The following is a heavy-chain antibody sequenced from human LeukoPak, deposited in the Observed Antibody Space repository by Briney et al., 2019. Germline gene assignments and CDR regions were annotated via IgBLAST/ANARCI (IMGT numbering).Heavy chain of an antibody. CDR1: GYSISSGYY. CDR3: ARVSYYVSSGFDY. V-gene: IGHV4-38-2*02. Sequence: SETLSLTCTVSGYSISSGYYWGWIRQPPGKGREWIGSIYHSGSTYYNPSLKSRVTISVATSKNQFSLKLSSVTAADTAVYYCARVSYYVSSGFDYWGQGTLVTVSS. D-gene: IGHD3-22*01. CDR2: IYHSGST. J-gene: IGHJ4*02.